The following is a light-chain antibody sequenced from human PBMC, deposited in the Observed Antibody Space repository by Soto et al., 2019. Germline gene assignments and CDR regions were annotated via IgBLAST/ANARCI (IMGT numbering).Light chain of an antibody. V-gene: IGLV3-21*01. CDR3: QVWDISSGNVV. CDR2: YDS. CDR1: NSGSKS. Sequence: SYELTQPPSVSVAPGKTASVACGGSNSGSKSVHWYQKKSGQAPVLVMYYDSDRPSGIPERFSGYNSGNTATLTISRVEAGDEADYYCQVWDISSGNVVFGGGTKFTVL. J-gene: IGLJ3*02.